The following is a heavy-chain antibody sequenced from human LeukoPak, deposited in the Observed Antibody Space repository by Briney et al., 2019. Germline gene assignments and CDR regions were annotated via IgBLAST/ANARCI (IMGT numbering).Heavy chain of an antibody. D-gene: IGHD6-13*01. CDR2: ISYDGSNK. CDR1: GFTFNTYG. J-gene: IGHJ1*01. Sequence: GRSLRLSCAASGFTFNTYGMHWVRQAPGKGLEWVAVISYDGSNKYYADSVKGRFTISRDNSKNTLYLQMNSLRAEDTAVYYCASQYSSSWYLPGYFQHWGQGTLVTVSS. V-gene: IGHV3-30*03. CDR3: ASQYSSSWYLPGYFQH.